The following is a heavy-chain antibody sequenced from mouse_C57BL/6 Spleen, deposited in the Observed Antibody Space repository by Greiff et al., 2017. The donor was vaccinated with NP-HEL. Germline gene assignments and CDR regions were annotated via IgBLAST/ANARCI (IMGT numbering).Heavy chain of an antibody. V-gene: IGHV1-15*01. J-gene: IGHJ3*01. CDR1: GYTFTDYE. CDR2: IDPETGGT. Sequence: VQLQQSGAELVRPGASVTLSCKASGYTFTDYEMHWVKQTPVHGLEWIGAIDPETGGTAYNQKFKGKAILTADKSSSTAYMELRSLTSEDSAVYYCTRSVYSNYGSWFAYWGQGTLVTVSA. CDR3: TRSVYSNYGSWFAY. D-gene: IGHD2-5*01.